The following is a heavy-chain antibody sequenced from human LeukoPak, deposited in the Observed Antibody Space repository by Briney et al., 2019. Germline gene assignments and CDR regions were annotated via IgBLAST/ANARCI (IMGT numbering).Heavy chain of an antibody. Sequence: SETLSLTCTVSGSSISNYYWTWIRQPAGKGLEWIGRIYTSGGTNYNPSLKTRVTMSVDTSKNQVSLKLSSVTAADTAMYYCARAAEYSSGWYLFDYWGQGTLVTVSS. CDR2: IYTSGGT. J-gene: IGHJ4*02. CDR3: ARAAEYSSGWYLFDY. V-gene: IGHV4-4*07. CDR1: GSSISNYY. D-gene: IGHD6-19*01.